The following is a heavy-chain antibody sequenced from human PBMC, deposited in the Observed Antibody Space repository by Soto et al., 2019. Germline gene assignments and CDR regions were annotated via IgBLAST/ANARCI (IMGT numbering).Heavy chain of an antibody. CDR1: GYSFTSYW. V-gene: IGHV5-51*01. J-gene: IGHJ6*02. CDR2: IYPGDSDT. D-gene: IGHD3-22*01. CDR3: ARLQRGGYYYDSSHDYYYGMDV. Sequence: GESLKISCKGSGYSFTSYWIGWVRQMPGKGLEWMGIIYPGDSDTRYSPSFQGQVTISADKSISTAYLQWSSLKASDTAMYYCARLQRGGYYYDSSHDYYYGMDVWGQGTTVTVSS.